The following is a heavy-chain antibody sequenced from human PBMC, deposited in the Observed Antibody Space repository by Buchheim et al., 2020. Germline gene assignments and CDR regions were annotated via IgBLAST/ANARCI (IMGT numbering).Heavy chain of an antibody. CDR1: GFTVSSNY. CDR2: IYSGGST. D-gene: IGHD2/OR15-2a*01. J-gene: IGHJ6*02. Sequence: EVQLVESGGGLVQPGGSLRLSCAASGFTVSSNYMSWVRQAPGKGLEWVSVIYSGGSTYYADSVKGRFTISRANSKNTLYLQMNSLRAEDTAVYYCARVNRPRSSYYYYGMDVWGQGTT. CDR3: ARVNRPRSSYYYYGMDV. V-gene: IGHV3-66*02.